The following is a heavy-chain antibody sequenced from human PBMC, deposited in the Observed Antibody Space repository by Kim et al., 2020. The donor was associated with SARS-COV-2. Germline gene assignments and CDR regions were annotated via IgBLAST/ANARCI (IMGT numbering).Heavy chain of an antibody. V-gene: IGHV4-59*13. D-gene: IGHD3-10*01. CDR1: GGSISSYY. J-gene: IGHJ6*02. Sequence: SETLSLTCTVSGGSISSYYWSWIRQPPGKGLEWIGYIYYSGSTNYNPSLKSRVTISVDTSKNQFSLKLSSVTAADTAVYYCARERITMVRGHYYGMDVWGQGTTVTVSS. CDR2: IYYSGST. CDR3: ARERITMVRGHYYGMDV.